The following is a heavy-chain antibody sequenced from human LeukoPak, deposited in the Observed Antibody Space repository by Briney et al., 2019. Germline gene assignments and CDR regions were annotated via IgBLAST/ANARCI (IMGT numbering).Heavy chain of an antibody. J-gene: IGHJ4*02. CDR1: GGSISGSNW. Sequence: PSGTLSLTCAVSGGSISGSNWWSWVRQPPGKGLEWIGEIYHSGSTYYNPSLKSRVTMSVDTSKNQFSLDLTSVTAADTAVYYCARRGGTAMGNYFDYWGQGTLVTVSS. V-gene: IGHV4-4*02. CDR3: ARRGGTAMGNYFDY. CDR2: IYHSGST. D-gene: IGHD5-18*01.